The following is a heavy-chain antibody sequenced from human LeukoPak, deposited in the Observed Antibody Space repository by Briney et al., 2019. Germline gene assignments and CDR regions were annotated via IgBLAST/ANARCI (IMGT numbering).Heavy chain of an antibody. Sequence: GASVKVSCKASGYTFTGYYMHWVRQAPGQGLEWMGRINPNSGGTNYAQKFQGRVTMTRDTSISTAYMELSRLRSDDTAVYYCARGGGSGSYRWGFDYWGQGTLVTVSS. CDR1: GYTFTGYY. CDR2: INPNSGGT. CDR3: ARGGGSGSYRWGFDY. D-gene: IGHD3-10*01. J-gene: IGHJ4*02. V-gene: IGHV1-2*06.